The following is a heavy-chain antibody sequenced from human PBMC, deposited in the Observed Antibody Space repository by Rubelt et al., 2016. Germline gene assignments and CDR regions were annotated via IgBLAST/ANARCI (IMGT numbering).Heavy chain of an antibody. V-gene: IGHV1-3*01. J-gene: IGHJ6*02. Sequence: QVQLVQSGTEVKKPGASVKVSCKTSGYTFTTYSIHWMRQAPGQRLEWMGWINAGNGNTKYSQKFQGIFTITRDTSESTAYMELSSLTSEDTAVYYCARAKSTSRGMDVWGQGTTVTVSS. CDR2: INAGNGNT. CDR3: ARAKSTSRGMDV. CDR1: GYTFTTYS.